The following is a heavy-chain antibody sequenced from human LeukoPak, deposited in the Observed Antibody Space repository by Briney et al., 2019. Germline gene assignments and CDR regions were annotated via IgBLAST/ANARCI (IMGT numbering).Heavy chain of an antibody. V-gene: IGHV3-72*01. D-gene: IGHD1-26*01. CDR2: TRNKANSYTT. J-gene: IGHJ4*02. CDR3: ARATSGSYYYYYFDY. CDR1: GFTFSDHY. Sequence: PGGSLRLSCAASGFTFSDHYMDWVRQAPGKGLEWVGRTRNKANSYTTEYAASVKGRFTISRDDSKNSLYLQMNSLKTEDTAVYYCARATSGSYYYYYFDYWGQGTLVTVSS.